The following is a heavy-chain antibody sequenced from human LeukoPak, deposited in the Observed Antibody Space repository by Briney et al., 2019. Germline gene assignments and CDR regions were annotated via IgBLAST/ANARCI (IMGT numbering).Heavy chain of an antibody. J-gene: IGHJ4*02. D-gene: IGHD6-19*01. CDR2: IKQDGSEK. CDR3: ARDRQWHNY. V-gene: IGHV3-7*01. CDR1: GLTFRTNW. Sequence: GGPLRLSCAASGLTFRTNWMSWVRQAPGKGLEGVANIKQDGSEKYYVDSVKGRFTISRDNAKNSLYLQMNSLRAEDTAVYYCARDRQWHNYWGQGTLVTVSS.